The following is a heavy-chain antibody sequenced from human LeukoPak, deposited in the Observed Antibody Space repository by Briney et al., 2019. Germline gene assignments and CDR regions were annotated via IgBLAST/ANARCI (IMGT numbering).Heavy chain of an antibody. Sequence: GGSLRLSCEASGFSFSTSAMSWGGQAPGKGVEWVSTISSGGSTTFYVDSVKGRFTISRDNSKNTLYLQMNSLRAGDTALYYCAKDGWVTTATREDYWGQGTLVTVSS. D-gene: IGHD4-17*01. J-gene: IGHJ4*02. CDR3: AKDGWVTTATREDY. V-gene: IGHV3-23*01. CDR2: ISSGGSTT. CDR1: GFSFSTSA.